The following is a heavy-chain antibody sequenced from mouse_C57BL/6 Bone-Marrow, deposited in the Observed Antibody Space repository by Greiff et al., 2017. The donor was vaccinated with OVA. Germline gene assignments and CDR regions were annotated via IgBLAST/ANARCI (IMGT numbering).Heavy chain of an antibody. CDR2: IDHSDSYT. Sequence: QVQLQQPGAELVKPGASVKLSCKASGYTFTSYWMKWVKQRPGQGLEWIGEIDHSDSYTNYNQKFKGKATLTVDKSSSTAYMQLSSLTSDDSAVYYCARDGDGYYDDYWGQGTALTVSS. CDR1: GYTFTSYW. V-gene: IGHV1-50*01. D-gene: IGHD2-3*01. CDR3: ARDGDGYYDDY. J-gene: IGHJ2*01.